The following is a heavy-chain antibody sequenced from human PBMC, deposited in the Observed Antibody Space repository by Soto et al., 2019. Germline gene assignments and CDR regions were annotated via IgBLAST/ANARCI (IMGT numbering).Heavy chain of an antibody. D-gene: IGHD1-26*01. V-gene: IGHV3-30-3*01. CDR3: ARDLEWELLQGLDY. Sequence: GGSLRLSCAASGFTFSSYAMHWVRQAPGKGLEWVAVISYDGSNKYYADSVKGRFTISRDNSKNTLYLQMNSLRAEDTAVYYCARDLEWELLQGLDYWGQGTLVTVSS. J-gene: IGHJ4*02. CDR1: GFTFSSYA. CDR2: ISYDGSNK.